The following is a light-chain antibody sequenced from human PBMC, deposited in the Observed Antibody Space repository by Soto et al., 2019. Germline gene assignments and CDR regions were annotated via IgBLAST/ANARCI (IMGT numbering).Light chain of an antibody. Sequence: QSALTQPASVAGSPGQSVTISCTGASSDVGAYEHVSWYQQHPGRAPKLILYDVNNLPSGVSNRFSGSKSGNTASLVISGLQANDEADYFCSSYSTTNILVFGSGTKVTVL. V-gene: IGLV2-14*03. CDR3: SSYSTTNILV. J-gene: IGLJ1*01. CDR2: DVN. CDR1: SSDVGAYEH.